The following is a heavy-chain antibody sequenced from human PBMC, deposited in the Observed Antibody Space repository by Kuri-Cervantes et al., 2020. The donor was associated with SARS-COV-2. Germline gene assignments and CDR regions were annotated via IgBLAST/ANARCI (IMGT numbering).Heavy chain of an antibody. J-gene: IGHJ4*02. CDR3: AGVGRSSSYSLAARDY. V-gene: IGHV3-23*01. D-gene: IGHD6-6*01. CDR1: GFTFDDYA. CDR2: ISGSGGST. Sequence: LSLTCAASGFTFDDYAMSWVRQAPGKGLEWVSAISGSGGSTYYADSVKGRFTISRDNSKNTLYLQMNSLRAEDSAVYYCAGVGRSSSYSLAARDYWGQGTLVTVSS.